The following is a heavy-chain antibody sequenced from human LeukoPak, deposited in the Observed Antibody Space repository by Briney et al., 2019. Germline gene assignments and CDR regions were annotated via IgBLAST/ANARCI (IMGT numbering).Heavy chain of an antibody. CDR2: IIPIFGTA. V-gene: IGHV1-69*13. J-gene: IGHJ5*02. CDR3: ARLRKENWFDP. Sequence: ASVKVSCKTSGYTFTSYGISWVRQAPGQGLEWMGGIIPIFGTANYAQKFQGRVTITADESTSTAYMELSSLRSEDTAVYYCARLRKENWFDPWGQGTLVTVSS. CDR1: GYTFTSYG.